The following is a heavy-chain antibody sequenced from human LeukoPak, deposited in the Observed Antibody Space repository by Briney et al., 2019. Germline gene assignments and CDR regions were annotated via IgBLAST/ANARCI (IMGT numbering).Heavy chain of an antibody. V-gene: IGHV1-2*02. CDR3: ARFRVRGSSRAYWFDP. D-gene: IGHD1-26*01. CDR2: INPNSGGT. CDR1: GYTFTGYY. Sequence: VASVKVSCKASGYTFTGYYMYWVRQAPGQGLDWMGWINPNSGGTNYAQKFQGRVTMTRDTSISTAYMELSRLRSDDTAVYYCARFRVRGSSRAYWFDPWGQGTLVTVSS. J-gene: IGHJ5*02.